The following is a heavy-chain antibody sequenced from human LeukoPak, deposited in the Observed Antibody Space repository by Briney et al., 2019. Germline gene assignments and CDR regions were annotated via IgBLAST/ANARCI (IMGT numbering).Heavy chain of an antibody. CDR3: ARDKHCIAAAGSCNWFDP. CDR2: IYYSGSA. CDR1: GGSISSTSYY. V-gene: IGHV4-39*02. Sequence: PSETLSLTCTVSGGSISSTSYYWGWIRQPPGKGLEWIGSIYYSGSAYYNPSLKSRVTISADTSKNQFSLKLRSVTAADTAVYYCARDKHCIAAAGSCNWFDPWGQGTLVTVSS. D-gene: IGHD6-13*01. J-gene: IGHJ5*02.